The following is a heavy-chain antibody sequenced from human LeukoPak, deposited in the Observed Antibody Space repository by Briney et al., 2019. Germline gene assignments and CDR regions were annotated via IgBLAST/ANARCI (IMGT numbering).Heavy chain of an antibody. Sequence: GGSLRLSCVASGLTVTNNYWNWVRQPPGKGPEWISLIYTNGNTQYANSVKGRFTFSRDISKNTLYLQRNSLRVEDTGVYYCVYGDYPLTYWGQGTLVSVSS. V-gene: IGHV3-66*01. CDR3: VYGDYPLTY. CDR2: IYTNGNT. J-gene: IGHJ4*02. CDR1: GLTVTNNY. D-gene: IGHD4-17*01.